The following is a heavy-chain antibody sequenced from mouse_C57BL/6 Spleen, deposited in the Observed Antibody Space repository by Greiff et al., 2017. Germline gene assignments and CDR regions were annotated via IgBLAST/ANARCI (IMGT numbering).Heavy chain of an antibody. V-gene: IGHV1-54*01. CDR1: GYAFTNYL. CDR3: ASRIYYDYDGPFDY. D-gene: IGHD2-4*01. J-gene: IGHJ2*01. Sequence: QVQLQQSGAELVRPGTSVKVSCKASGYAFTNYLIEWVKQRPGQGLEWIGVINPGSGGTNYDEKFKGKATLTADKSSSTAYMQLSSLTSEDSAVYFCASRIYYDYDGPFDYWGQGTTLTVSS. CDR2: INPGSGGT.